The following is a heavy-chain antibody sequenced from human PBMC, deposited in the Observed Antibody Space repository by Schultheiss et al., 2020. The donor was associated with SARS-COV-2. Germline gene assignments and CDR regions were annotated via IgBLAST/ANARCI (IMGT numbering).Heavy chain of an antibody. J-gene: IGHJ5*02. V-gene: IGHV4-38-2*01. CDR1: GYSISRGFY. D-gene: IGHD3-16*02. Sequence: SETLSLTCAVSGYSISRGFYWGWIRQSPGKGLEWIGEINHSGSTNYNPSLKSRVTMSVDTSKNQFSLKLSSVTAADTAVYYCARGYYDYVWGSYRSRTNWFDPWGQGTLVTVSS. CDR3: ARGYYDYVWGSYRSRTNWFDP. CDR2: INHSGST.